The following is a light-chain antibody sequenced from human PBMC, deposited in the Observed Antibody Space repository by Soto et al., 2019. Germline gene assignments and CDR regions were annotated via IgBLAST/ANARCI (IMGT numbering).Light chain of an antibody. CDR3: QQYGNSPPIT. Sequence: EILFTDSACIPALAAGLRPTLCCRAGQSVSSSYLAWYQPKPGQAPRLXIYGASSRATGIPDRFSGSGSGTDFTLTISRLEPEDFAVYSCQQYGNSPPITFGGGTKVDIK. CDR1: QSVSSSY. CDR2: GAS. J-gene: IGKJ4*01. V-gene: IGKV3-20*01.